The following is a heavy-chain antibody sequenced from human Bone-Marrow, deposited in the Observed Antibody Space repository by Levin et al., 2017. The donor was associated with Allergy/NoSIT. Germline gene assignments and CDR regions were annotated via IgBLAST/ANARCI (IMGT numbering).Heavy chain of an antibody. Sequence: SQTLSLTCSVSGGSISSYFWGWIRQPPGKGLEWIVYLYNSGNTKYNPSLKSRVTMSADTSKNQFSLKLTSMTAADTAVYYCVGRPNNAEVAYLDCWGQGKLVTVSS. V-gene: IGHV4-59*01. J-gene: IGHJ4*02. CDR2: LYNSGNT. CDR1: GGSISSYF. D-gene: IGHD5-12*01. CDR3: VGRPNNAEVAYLDC.